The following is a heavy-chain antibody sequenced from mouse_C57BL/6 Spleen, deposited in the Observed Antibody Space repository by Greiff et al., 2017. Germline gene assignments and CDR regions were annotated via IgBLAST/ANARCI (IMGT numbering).Heavy chain of an antibody. J-gene: IGHJ3*01. CDR3: RSRDRFAY. CDR1: YTFTDYYM. CDR2: YPGSGNTY. V-gene: IGHV1-83*01. Sequence: VQLQQSGPELVKPGASVKMSCKASGYTFTDYYMHWVKQKPGKGLEWIGEIYPGSGNTYYNEKFKGKATLTADTSSSTAYMQLSSLTSEDSAVYFCARSRDRFAYWGQGTLVTVSA.